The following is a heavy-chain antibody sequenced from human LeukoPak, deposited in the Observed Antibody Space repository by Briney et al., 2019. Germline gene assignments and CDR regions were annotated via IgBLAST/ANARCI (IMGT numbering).Heavy chain of an antibody. V-gene: IGHV1-69*13. CDR2: IIPIFGTA. Sequence: SVKVSCKASGGTFSSYAISWVRRAPGQGLEWMGGIIPIFGTANYAQKFQGRVTITADESTSTAYMELSSLRSEDTAVYYCARGRITMIVVAKSPQYYFDYWGQGTLVTVSS. D-gene: IGHD3-22*01. CDR3: ARGRITMIVVAKSPQYYFDY. J-gene: IGHJ4*02. CDR1: GGTFSSYA.